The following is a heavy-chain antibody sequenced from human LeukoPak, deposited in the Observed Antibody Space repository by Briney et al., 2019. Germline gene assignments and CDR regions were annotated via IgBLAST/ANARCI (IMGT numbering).Heavy chain of an antibody. J-gene: IGHJ4*02. D-gene: IGHD2-15*01. V-gene: IGHV3-23*01. Sequence: GGSLRLSCAASGFTFSTYGINWVRQAPGKGLEWVSAITGSGGSTYIADSVKGRLTISRDNSKNTLYLQMNSLRAEDTAVYYCAKATLGSCSGARCYPFDYWGQGTLVTVSS. CDR2: ITGSGGST. CDR1: GFTFSTYG. CDR3: AKATLGSCSGARCYPFDY.